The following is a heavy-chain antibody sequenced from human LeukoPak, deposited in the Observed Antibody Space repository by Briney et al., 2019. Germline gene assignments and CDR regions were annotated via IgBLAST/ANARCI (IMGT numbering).Heavy chain of an antibody. CDR1: GYTFTGYY. CDR2: INPNSGGT. J-gene: IGHJ4*02. D-gene: IGHD3-9*01. Sequence: GASVKVSRKASGYTFTGYYMHWVRQAPGQGLEWMGWINPNSGGTNYAQKFQGRVTMTRDTSIRTAYMELSRLRSDDTAVYYCARGYYDILTGRPKDFDYWGRGTLVTVSS. V-gene: IGHV1-2*02. CDR3: ARGYYDILTGRPKDFDY.